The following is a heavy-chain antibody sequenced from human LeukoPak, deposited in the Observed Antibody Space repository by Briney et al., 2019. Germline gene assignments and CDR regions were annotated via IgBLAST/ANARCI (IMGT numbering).Heavy chain of an antibody. CDR1: GFSFSSCA. J-gene: IGHJ4*02. Sequence: GRSLRLSCAASGFSFSSCAMHWVRQAPGKGLEWVAAIAYHGSNDGSNKYYADSVKGRFTISRDNAKNSVYLQMNSLRAEDTAVYYCARGYSSSCDYWGRGTLVTVSS. V-gene: IGHV3-30*04. CDR3: ARGYSSSCDY. D-gene: IGHD6-13*01. CDR2: IAYHGSNDGSNK.